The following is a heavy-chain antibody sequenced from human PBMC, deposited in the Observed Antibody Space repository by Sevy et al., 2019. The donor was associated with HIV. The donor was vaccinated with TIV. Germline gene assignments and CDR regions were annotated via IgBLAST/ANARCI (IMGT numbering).Heavy chain of an antibody. J-gene: IGHJ5*01. Sequence: GGSLRLSCAASGFTFSNVWMSWVRQAPGKGLEWVGRIKSKNNGGKRDYAAPVKGRFSISRDDSKDPVYLQMNSLETEDTAMYYCTTDGCATSCYSDSWGQGTLVTVSS. D-gene: IGHD2-2*01. CDR3: TTDGCATSCYSDS. CDR1: GFTFSNVW. V-gene: IGHV3-15*01. CDR2: IKSKNNGGKR.